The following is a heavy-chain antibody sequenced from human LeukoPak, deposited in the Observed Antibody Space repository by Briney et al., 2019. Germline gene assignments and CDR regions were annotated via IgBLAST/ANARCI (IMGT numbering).Heavy chain of an antibody. D-gene: IGHD6-13*01. V-gene: IGHV4-59*02. CDR3: ARGVKLGYSSSWSNWFDP. CDR1: GGSVSDYY. Sequence: PSETLSLTCTISGGSVSDYYWSWIRQSPGKGLEWIGYIYHTGSTSYSPSLKSRVTISADTSQNQFSLKLSSVTAADTAVYYCARGVKLGYSSSWSNWFDPWGQGTLVTVFS. CDR2: IYHTGST. J-gene: IGHJ5*02.